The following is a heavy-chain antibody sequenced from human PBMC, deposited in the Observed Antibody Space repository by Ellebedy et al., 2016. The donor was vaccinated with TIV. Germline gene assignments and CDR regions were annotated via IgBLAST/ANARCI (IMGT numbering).Heavy chain of an antibody. CDR2: LYYSGST. D-gene: IGHD2-8*01. V-gene: IGHV4-59*01. CDR1: GGSISYYY. J-gene: IGHJ4*02. CDR3: ARAGVN. Sequence: SETLSLTXTVSGGSISYYYWNWLRQPPGKGLEWIGYLYYSGSTNYNPSLKSRVTISLDTSKNQFSLKLTSVTAADTAVYYCARAGVNWGQGTLVTVSS.